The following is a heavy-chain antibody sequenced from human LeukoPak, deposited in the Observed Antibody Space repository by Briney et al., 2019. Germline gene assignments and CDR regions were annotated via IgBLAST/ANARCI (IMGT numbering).Heavy chain of an antibody. CDR1: GFGFSNYW. V-gene: IGHV3-7*01. J-gene: IGHJ4*02. CDR3: ARDRGYSNFDY. D-gene: IGHD4-11*01. CDR2: MNEDGSEK. Sequence: GGSLRLTCAASGFGFSNYWMSWVRQAPGKGLEWVANMNEDGSEKNYVDSVKGRFTISRDNAQDSLYLQMNSLRAEDTAVYYCARDRGYSNFDYWGQGTLLTVSS.